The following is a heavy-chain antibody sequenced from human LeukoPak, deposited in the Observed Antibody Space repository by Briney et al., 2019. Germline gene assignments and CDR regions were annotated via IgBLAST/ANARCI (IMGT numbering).Heavy chain of an antibody. CDR2: ISAYNGNT. D-gene: IGHD3-10*01. V-gene: IGHV1-18*01. CDR3: ARDGIWFGELLTGCWFDP. J-gene: IGHJ5*02. CDR1: GYTFTSYS. Sequence: ASVKVSCKASGYTFTSYSMIWVRQTPGQGLEWRGWISAYNGNTNYAQKLQGRVTMTTDTSTSTADMELRSLRSDDTAVYYCARDGIWFGELLTGCWFDPWGQGTLVTVSS.